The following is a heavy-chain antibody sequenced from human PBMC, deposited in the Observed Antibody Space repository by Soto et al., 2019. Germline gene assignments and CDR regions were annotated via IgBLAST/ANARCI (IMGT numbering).Heavy chain of an antibody. CDR3: ASGSAGVWNF. J-gene: IGHJ4*02. CDR2: INHSGST. D-gene: IGHD3-10*01. Sequence: PSETLSLTCAVYGGSFSGYYWSWIRQPPGKGLEWIGEINHSGSTNYNPSLKSRVTISVDTSKNQFSLKLSSVTAADTAVYYCASGSAGVWNFCGKGTLVPVSS. V-gene: IGHV4-34*01. CDR1: GGSFSGYY.